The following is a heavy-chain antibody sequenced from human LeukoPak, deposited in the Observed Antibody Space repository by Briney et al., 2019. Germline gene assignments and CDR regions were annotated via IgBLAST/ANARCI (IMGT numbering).Heavy chain of an antibody. CDR1: GFTLYTCA. CDR3: ARDRSDDSRWYVGSH. Sequence: GGSLRLSCTASGFTLYTCAKRWVRDAPGKGGEWVSTISGCYDTTTYVDSVQSRLTISRDNSENTLYLKMNSLRAEDTAVYYCARDRSDDSRWYVGSHWGQGTLVTVSS. D-gene: IGHD6-13*01. J-gene: IGHJ4*02. CDR2: ISGCYDTT. V-gene: IGHV3-23*01.